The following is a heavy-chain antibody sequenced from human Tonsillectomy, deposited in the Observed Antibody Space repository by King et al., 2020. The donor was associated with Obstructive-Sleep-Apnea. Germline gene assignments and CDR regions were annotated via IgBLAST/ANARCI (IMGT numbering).Heavy chain of an antibody. CDR3: ARDWAGGSHYDYFGY. V-gene: IGHV3-21*01. CDR2: ISSTATYI. D-gene: IGHD1-26*01. CDR1: EFSFIGYS. Sequence: VQLVESGGGLVKPGGSLRLSCTASEFSFIGYSLNWVRQAPGKGLEWVAAISSTATYIHYADSVQGRFSISRDSAKNSLDLHMSSLRAEDTAVYYCARDWAGGSHYDYFGYWGQGTLVTVSS. J-gene: IGHJ4*02.